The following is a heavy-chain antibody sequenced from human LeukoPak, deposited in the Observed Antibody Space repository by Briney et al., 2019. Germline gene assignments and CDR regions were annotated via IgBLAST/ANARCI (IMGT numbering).Heavy chain of an antibody. CDR1: GFTFSSYA. J-gene: IGHJ4*02. CDR3: ARIPGY. CDR2: ISYDGSKK. V-gene: IGHV3-30*04. D-gene: IGHD2-21*01. Sequence: GGSLRLSCAASGFTFSSYAMHWVRQAPGKGLEWVTIISYDGSKKYYADYVKGRFTISRDNAKNSLYLQMNSLRAEDTAVYYCARIPGYWGQGTLVTVSS.